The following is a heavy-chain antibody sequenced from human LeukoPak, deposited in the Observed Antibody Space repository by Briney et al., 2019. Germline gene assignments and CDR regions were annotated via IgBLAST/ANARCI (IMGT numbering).Heavy chain of an antibody. V-gene: IGHV3-30-3*01. CDR1: GFTFSSYP. CDR2: VSDDGNKK. Sequence: GGSLRLSCAASGFTFSSYPMHWVRQAPGKGLEWVAVVSDDGNKKIDADFVKGRFTISRDNSKNTLYLQMNSLRGEDTAVYYCARGQLLLEGYFYYMDVWGEGTTVTVSS. CDR3: ARGQLLLEGYFYYMDV. J-gene: IGHJ6*03. D-gene: IGHD2-2*01.